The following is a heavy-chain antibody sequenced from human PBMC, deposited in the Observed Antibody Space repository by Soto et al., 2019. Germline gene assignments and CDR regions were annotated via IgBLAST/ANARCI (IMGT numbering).Heavy chain of an antibody. CDR1: GYSFTSYW. J-gene: IGHJ6*01. V-gene: IGHV5-10-1*01. Sequence: GESVKISCKGSGYSFTSYWISWVRQIAGKGLEWMVRIDPSDSYTNYSPSFQGHVTISADKSISTAYLQWSSLNASDTAMYYCARHSRHYYYGMEVWGQGTTVTVSS. CDR2: IDPSDSYT. CDR3: ARHSRHYYYGMEV.